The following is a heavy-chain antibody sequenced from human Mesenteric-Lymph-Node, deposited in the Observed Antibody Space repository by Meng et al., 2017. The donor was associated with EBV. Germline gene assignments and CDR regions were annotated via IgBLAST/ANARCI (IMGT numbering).Heavy chain of an antibody. J-gene: IGHJ4*02. Sequence: VQLEKGGAVSLKPSELLSLTWGGYGGSVSGYYWGRIRQHGGKGMEWIGEINHSGSTNYNPSLKSRVTISVDTSKNQFSLKLSSVTAADKAVYYCARRGKVGAGYWGQGTLVTVSS. V-gene: IGHV4-34*01. D-gene: IGHD1-26*01. CDR2: INHSGST. CDR3: ARRGKVGAGY. CDR1: GGSVSGYY.